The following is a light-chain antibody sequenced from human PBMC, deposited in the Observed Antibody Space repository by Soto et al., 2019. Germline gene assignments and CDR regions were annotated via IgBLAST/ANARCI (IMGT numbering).Light chain of an antibody. CDR3: QSYDSSLSAL. CDR1: SSNIGAGYD. Sequence: QSVLTQPPSVSGAPGQRVTISCTGSSSNIGAGYDVHWYHQLPGTAPKLLIYGNSNRPSGVPDRFSGSKSGTSASLAITGLQAEDEADYYCQSYDSSLSALFGGGTKLT. J-gene: IGLJ2*01. CDR2: GNS. V-gene: IGLV1-40*01.